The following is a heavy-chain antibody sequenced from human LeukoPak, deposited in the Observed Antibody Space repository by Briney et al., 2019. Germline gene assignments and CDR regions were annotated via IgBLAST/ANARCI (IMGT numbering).Heavy chain of an antibody. D-gene: IGHD3-22*01. CDR2: ISYSGST. CDR3: ARHYYDSSGYYYTFDY. Sequence: KASETLSLTCTVSGGSVTSNSFYWGWIRQPPGKGLEWIGSISYSGSTYYDPSLKSRVTISIDTSRNQFSLKLSSVTAADTAVYYCARHYYDSSGYYYTFDYWGQGTLVTVSS. J-gene: IGHJ4*02. V-gene: IGHV4-39*01. CDR1: GGSVTSNSFY.